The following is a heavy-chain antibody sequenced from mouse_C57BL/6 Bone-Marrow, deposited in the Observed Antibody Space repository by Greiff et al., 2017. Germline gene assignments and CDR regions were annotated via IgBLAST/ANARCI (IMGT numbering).Heavy chain of an antibody. CDR2: IWRGGST. J-gene: IGHJ4*01. CDR3: AKIGDSYYAMDY. V-gene: IGHV2-5*01. CDR1: GFSLTSSG. Sequence: QVQLQQSGPGLVQPSQSLSITCTVSGFSLTSSGVHWVRQSPGKGLEWLGVIWRGGSTDYNAAFMSRLSITKDNSKSQVFFKMNSLQADDTAIYCCAKIGDSYYAMDYWGQGTSVTVSS. D-gene: IGHD3-1*01.